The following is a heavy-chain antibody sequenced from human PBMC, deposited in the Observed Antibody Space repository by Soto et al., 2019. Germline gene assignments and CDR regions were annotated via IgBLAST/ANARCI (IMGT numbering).Heavy chain of an antibody. Sequence: SETLSLTCTVSGGSISSYYWSWIRQPPGKGLEWIGYIYYSGSTNYNPSLKSRVTISVDTSKNQFSLKLSSVTAADTAVYYCARAAVPGTGGWFDPWGQGTLVTVPS. J-gene: IGHJ5*02. V-gene: IGHV4-59*01. CDR1: GGSISSYY. CDR2: IYYSGST. CDR3: ARAAVPGTGGWFDP. D-gene: IGHD6-19*01.